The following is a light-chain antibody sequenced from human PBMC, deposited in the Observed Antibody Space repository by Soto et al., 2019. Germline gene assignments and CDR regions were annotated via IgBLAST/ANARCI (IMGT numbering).Light chain of an antibody. V-gene: IGLV2-14*01. CDR1: SSDVGGYNY. CDR2: DVS. Sequence: QSALTQPASVSGSPGQSIVISCTGTSSDVGGYNYVSWYQQHPGKAPKLMIYDVSDRPSGVSDRFSGSKSGNTASLTISGLQAEDEADYYCSSYTSSNSHVVFGGGTKLTVL. J-gene: IGLJ3*02. CDR3: SSYTSSNSHVV.